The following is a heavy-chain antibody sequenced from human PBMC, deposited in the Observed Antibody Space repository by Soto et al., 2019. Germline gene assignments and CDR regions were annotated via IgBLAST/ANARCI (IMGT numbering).Heavy chain of an antibody. CDR2: ISGSGGST. Sequence: GSLRLSCAASGFTFSSYAMSWVRQAPGKGLEWVSAISGSGGSTYYADSVKGRFTISRDNSKNTLYLQMNSLRAEDTAVYYCAKGPRNSRDFDYWGQGTLVTVSS. CDR3: AKGPRNSRDFDY. CDR1: GFTFSSYA. V-gene: IGHV3-23*01. J-gene: IGHJ4*02.